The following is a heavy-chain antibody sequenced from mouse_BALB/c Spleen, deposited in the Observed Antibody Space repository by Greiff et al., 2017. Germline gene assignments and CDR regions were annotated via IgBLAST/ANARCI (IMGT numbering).Heavy chain of an antibody. J-gene: IGHJ4*01. Sequence: VQLVESGAELVRPGSSVKISCKASGYAFSSYWMNWVKQRPGQGLEWIGQIYPGDGDTNYNGKFKGKATLTADKSSSTAYMQLSSLTSEDSAVYFCATMITTGDAMDYWGQGTSVTVSS. CDR2: IYPGDGDT. CDR1: GYAFSSYW. V-gene: IGHV1-80*01. CDR3: ATMITTGDAMDY. D-gene: IGHD2-4*01.